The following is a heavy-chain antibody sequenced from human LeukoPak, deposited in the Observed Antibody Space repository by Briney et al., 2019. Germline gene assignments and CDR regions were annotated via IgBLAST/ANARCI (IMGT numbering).Heavy chain of an antibody. Sequence: SETLSLTCTVSGGSISSGSYYWSWIRQPAGKGLEWIGRIYTSGSTNYNPSLKSRVTISVDTSKNQFSLKLSSVTAADTAVYYCARLCSSTSCYYSDAFDIWGQGTVVTVSS. V-gene: IGHV4-61*02. J-gene: IGHJ3*02. CDR3: ARLCSSTSCYYSDAFDI. CDR1: GGSISSGSYY. CDR2: IYTSGST. D-gene: IGHD2-2*01.